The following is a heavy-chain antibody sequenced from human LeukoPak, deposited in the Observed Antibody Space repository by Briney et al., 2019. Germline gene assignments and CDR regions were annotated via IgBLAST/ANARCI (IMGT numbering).Heavy chain of an antibody. V-gene: IGHV3-23*01. J-gene: IGHJ5*02. CDR1: GFTFRSYG. Sequence: GGTLRLSCAASGFTFRSYGMTWVRQAPGKGLEWVSAISGSGDSTYYADSVKGRFTISRDNSKNTLYLQMNSLRAEDTAIYYCARHDRFDPWGQGTLVTVSS. D-gene: IGHD3-9*01. CDR3: ARHDRFDP. CDR2: ISGSGDST.